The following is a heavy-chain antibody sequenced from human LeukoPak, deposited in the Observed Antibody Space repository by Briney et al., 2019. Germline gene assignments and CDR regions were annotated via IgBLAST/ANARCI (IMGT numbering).Heavy chain of an antibody. V-gene: IGHV1-8*01. Sequence: ASVKVSCKASGYTFINNDINWVRQAPGQGLEWMAWIDPKNGNRGYAQNFQGRVTMTTDTSISTAYMELSSLRSEDTAVYYCARSHTRKGFCGGGRCYPAVWWFDPWGQGTLVTVSS. CDR3: ARSHTRKGFCGGGRCYPAVWWFDP. D-gene: IGHD2-15*01. J-gene: IGHJ5*02. CDR1: GYTFINND. CDR2: IDPKNGNR.